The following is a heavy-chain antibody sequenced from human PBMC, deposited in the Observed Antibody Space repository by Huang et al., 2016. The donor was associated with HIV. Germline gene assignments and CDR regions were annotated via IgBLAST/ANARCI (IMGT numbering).Heavy chain of an antibody. CDR3: ARGRSAVDY. J-gene: IGHJ4*02. V-gene: IGHV3-21*01. D-gene: IGHD6-19*01. CDR1: GFTFRSYS. Sequence: EVQLVESGGGLVKPGGSLRLSCAASGFTFRSYSMNWVRQAPGKGLEWVSSISRSSSYIYYADSVKGRFTISRDNAKNSLYLQMNSLRAEDTAVYYCARGRSAVDYWGQGTLVTVSS. CDR2: ISRSSSYI.